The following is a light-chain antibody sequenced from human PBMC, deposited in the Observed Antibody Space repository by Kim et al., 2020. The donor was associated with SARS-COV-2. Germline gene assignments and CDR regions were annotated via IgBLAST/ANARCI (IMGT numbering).Light chain of an antibody. V-gene: IGLV9-49*01. CDR1: SGDSNYK. CDR3: GADHGSGSNFVYV. Sequence: CTLSSGDSNYKVDGYQKRPGMGPRFVMRVGTGGIVGSKGDGIPDRFSVLGSGLNRYLTIKNIQEEDESDYHCGADHGSGSNFVYVFGTGTKVTVL. CDR2: VGTGGIVG. J-gene: IGLJ1*01.